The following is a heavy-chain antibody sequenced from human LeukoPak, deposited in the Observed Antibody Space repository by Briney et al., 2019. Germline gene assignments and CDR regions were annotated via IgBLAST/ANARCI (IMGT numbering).Heavy chain of an antibody. CDR3: ARDSHYYDSRGPVHAFDI. Sequence: SETLSLTCTVSGGSISIYYWNWIRQPPGKGLEWLGYIYHSGSTYYNPSLKSRVTISVDRSKNQFSLKLSSVTAADTAVYYCARDSHYYDSRGPVHAFDIWGQGTMVTVSS. CDR1: GGSISIYY. J-gene: IGHJ3*02. V-gene: IGHV4-59*12. CDR2: IYHSGST. D-gene: IGHD3-22*01.